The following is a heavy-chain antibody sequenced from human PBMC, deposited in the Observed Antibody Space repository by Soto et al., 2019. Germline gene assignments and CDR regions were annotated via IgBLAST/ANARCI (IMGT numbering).Heavy chain of an antibody. J-gene: IGHJ4*02. CDR1: GYTFTSYG. D-gene: IGHD2-15*01. CDR3: ARGGEYCSGGSCYSTNQEIDY. V-gene: IGHV1-18*01. CDR2: ISAYNGNT. Sequence: GASVKVSCKASGYTFTSYGISWVRQAPGQGLEWMGWISAYNGNTNYAQKLQGRVTMTTDTSTSTAYMMLRSLRSDDTAVYYCARGGEYCSGGSCYSTNQEIDYWGQGTLVTVSS.